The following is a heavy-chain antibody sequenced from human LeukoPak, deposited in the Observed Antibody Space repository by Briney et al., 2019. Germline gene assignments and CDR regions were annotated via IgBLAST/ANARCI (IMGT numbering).Heavy chain of an antibody. CDR2: ISSSSSYI. CDR3: ARDTVTLEFDP. V-gene: IGHV3-21*01. CDR1: GFTFSSYS. D-gene: IGHD4-17*01. Sequence: GGSLRLSCAASGFTFSSYSMNWVRQAPGKGLEWASSISSSSSYIYYADSVKGRFTISRDNAKNSLYLQMNSLRAEDTAVYYCARDTVTLEFDPWGQGTLVTVSS. J-gene: IGHJ5*02.